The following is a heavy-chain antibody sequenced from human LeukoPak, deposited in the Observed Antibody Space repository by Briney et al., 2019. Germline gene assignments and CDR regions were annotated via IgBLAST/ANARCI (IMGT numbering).Heavy chain of an antibody. D-gene: IGHD2-15*01. Sequence: SETLSLTCTVTGGSISSYYWSWIRQPPGKGLEWIGYIYYSGRTNYNPSLKSRVTISVDTSKNQFSLKLSSVTAADTAVYYCARTKGGKYCSGGSCYVGGYAFDIWGQGAMVTVSS. V-gene: IGHV4-59*01. CDR2: IYYSGRT. J-gene: IGHJ3*02. CDR3: ARTKGGKYCSGGSCYVGGYAFDI. CDR1: GGSISSYY.